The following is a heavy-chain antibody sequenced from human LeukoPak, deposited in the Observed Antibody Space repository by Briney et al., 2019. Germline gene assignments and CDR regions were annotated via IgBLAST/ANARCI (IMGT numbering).Heavy chain of an antibody. Sequence: PGWSLRLSCAASGFTFSSYSMNWVRQAPGKGLEWVSSISSSSSYIYYADSVKGRFTISRDNAKNSLYLQMNSLRAEDTAVYYCAREGGDSYGPNPLDYWGPGTLVTVSS. CDR3: AREGGDSYGPNPLDY. J-gene: IGHJ4*02. V-gene: IGHV3-21*01. D-gene: IGHD5-18*01. CDR2: ISSSSSYI. CDR1: GFTFSSYS.